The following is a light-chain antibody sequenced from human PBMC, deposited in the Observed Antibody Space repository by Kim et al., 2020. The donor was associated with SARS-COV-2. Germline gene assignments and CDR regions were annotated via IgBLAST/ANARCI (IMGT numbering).Light chain of an antibody. CDR1: SSDVGGYNY. J-gene: IGLJ3*02. CDR3: SSYTSSSTWV. CDR2: DVS. Sequence: GQSLTISCTGTSSDVGGYNYVSWYQRHPGKAPKLMIYDVSNRPSGVSNRFSGSKSGNTASLTISGLQAEDEADYYCSSYTSSSTWVFGGGTQLTVL. V-gene: IGLV2-14*03.